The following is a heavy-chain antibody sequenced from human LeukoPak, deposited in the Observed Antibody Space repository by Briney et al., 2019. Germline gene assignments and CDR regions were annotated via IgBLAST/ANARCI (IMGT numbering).Heavy chain of an antibody. J-gene: IGHJ4*02. CDR2: ISWNSGSI. V-gene: IGHV3-9*01. D-gene: IGHD6-19*01. Sequence: PGRSLRLSCAASGFTFDDYAMHWVRQGPGKGLEWVSGISWNSGSIGYADSVKGRFTISRDNAKNSLYLQMNSLRAEDTALYYCAKDTSRYSSGWLPFDYWGQGTLVTVSS. CDR1: GFTFDDYA. CDR3: AKDTSRYSSGWLPFDY.